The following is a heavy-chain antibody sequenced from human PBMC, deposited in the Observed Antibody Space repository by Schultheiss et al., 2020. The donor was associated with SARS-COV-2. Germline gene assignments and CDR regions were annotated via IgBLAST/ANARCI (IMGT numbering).Heavy chain of an antibody. CDR3: ARDETLDY. CDR1: GFTFSSSW. Sequence: GGSLRLSCAASGFTFSSSWMHWVCQAPEKGLEWVSRINSDGSSTSYADSVKGRFTISRDNAKNSLYLQMNSLRAEDTAVYSCARDETLDYWGQGTLVTVSS. V-gene: IGHV3-74*01. J-gene: IGHJ4*02. CDR2: INSDGSST.